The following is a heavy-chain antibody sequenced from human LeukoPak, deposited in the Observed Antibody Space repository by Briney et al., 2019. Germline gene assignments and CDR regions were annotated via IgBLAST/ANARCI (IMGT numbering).Heavy chain of an antibody. D-gene: IGHD2-21*02. CDR1: GITFSSYA. Sequence: GGSLKLSCAASGITFSSYAMSWVRQAPGKGLESVSAISGSGGTTYYADSVKGRFTISRDNSKNTLYVQMNSLRAEDTAVYYCAKSRTPYCGGDCYYFDHWGQGTLVTVSS. CDR3: AKSRTPYCGGDCYYFDH. CDR2: ISGSGGTT. J-gene: IGHJ4*02. V-gene: IGHV3-23*01.